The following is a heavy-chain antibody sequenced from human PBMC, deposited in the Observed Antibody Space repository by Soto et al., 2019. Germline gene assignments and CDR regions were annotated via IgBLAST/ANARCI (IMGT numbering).Heavy chain of an antibody. Sequence: EVQLVQSGAEVKKPGESLRISCKGSGYSFTSYWITWVRQMPGKGLEWMGSIDPSDSYTNYSPSFQGHVTISTDTSISAAYLQWGRLKASDTATYDCARPNCSAGTSNLSGMDVWGQGTRATVSS. D-gene: IGHD2-15*01. CDR2: IDPSDSYT. CDR1: GYSFTSYW. CDR3: ARPNCSAGTSNLSGMDV. J-gene: IGHJ6*02. V-gene: IGHV5-10-1*03.